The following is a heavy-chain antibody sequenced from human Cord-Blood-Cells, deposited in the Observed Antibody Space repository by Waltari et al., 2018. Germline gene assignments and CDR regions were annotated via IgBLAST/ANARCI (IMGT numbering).Heavy chain of an antibody. CDR1: GFTFSSYA. Sequence: QVLLVESGGGVVEPGRCLRLSWAASGFTFSSYAMHWVRQAPGKGLGWVAVISYDGSNKYYADSVKGRFTISRDNSKNTLYLQMNSLRAEDTAVYYCAREDNGYFDYWGQGTLVTVSS. CDR2: ISYDGSNK. D-gene: IGHD2-8*01. J-gene: IGHJ4*02. CDR3: AREDNGYFDY. V-gene: IGHV3-30*04.